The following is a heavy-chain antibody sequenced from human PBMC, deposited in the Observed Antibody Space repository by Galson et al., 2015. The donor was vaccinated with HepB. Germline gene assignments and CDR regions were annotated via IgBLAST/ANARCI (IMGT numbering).Heavy chain of an antibody. CDR3: AKGGYYDRSGSRFDP. V-gene: IGHV3-30*18. J-gene: IGHJ5*02. Sequence: SLRLPCAASGFTFSSYGMHWVRQAPGKGLEWVAVISYDGSNKYYADSVKGRFTISRDNSKNTLYLQMNSLRAEDTAVYYCAKGGYYDRSGSRFDPWGQGTLVTVSS. CDR2: ISYDGSNK. D-gene: IGHD3-22*01. CDR1: GFTFSSYG.